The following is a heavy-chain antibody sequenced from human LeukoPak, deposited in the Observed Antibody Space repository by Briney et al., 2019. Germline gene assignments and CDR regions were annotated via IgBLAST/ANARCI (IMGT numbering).Heavy chain of an antibody. D-gene: IGHD3-3*01. CDR2: INPSGGST. J-gene: IGHJ5*02. CDR1: GYTFTSYY. CDR3: AREAVTIFGLVRTQTTKGPHRFDP. V-gene: IGHV1-46*01. Sequence: GASVKVSCKASGYTFTSYYMHWVRQAPGQGLEWMGIINPSGGSTNYAQKFQGRVTMTRDMSTSTVYMELSSLRSEDTAVYYCAREAVTIFGLVRTQTTKGPHRFDPWGQGTLVTVSS.